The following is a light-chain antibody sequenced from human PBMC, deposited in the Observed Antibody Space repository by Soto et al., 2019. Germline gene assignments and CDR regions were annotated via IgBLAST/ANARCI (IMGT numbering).Light chain of an antibody. CDR2: GAS. J-gene: IGKJ4*01. V-gene: IGKV3-20*01. Sequence: EIFLTQSPATPSVSLWEIATPPCGASQSVSSNLAWYQQKPGQAPRLLIYGASSRATGIPDRFSGSGSGTDFTLTISRLDPEDFAVYYCQQYGSSPLTFGGGTKVDIK. CDR1: QSVSSN. CDR3: QQYGSSPLT.